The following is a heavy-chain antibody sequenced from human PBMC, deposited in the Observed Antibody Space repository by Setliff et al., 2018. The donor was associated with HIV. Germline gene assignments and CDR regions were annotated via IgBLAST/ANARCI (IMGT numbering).Heavy chain of an antibody. D-gene: IGHD1-1*01. J-gene: IGHJ6*03. CDR2: LNYVGVT. Sequence: SETLSLTCAVHGGSFSGSYWSWIRQPPGKGLEWIGELNYVGVTNHNPSLKSRVTISVDTSKNQFSLKLTSVTAADTAVYYCARDWNHYFYYMDVWGKGTTVTVSS. CDR1: GGSFSGSY. V-gene: IGHV4-34*01. CDR3: ARDWNHYFYYMDV.